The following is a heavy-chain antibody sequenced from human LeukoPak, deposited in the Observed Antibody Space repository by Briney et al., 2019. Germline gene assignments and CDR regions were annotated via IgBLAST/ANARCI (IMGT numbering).Heavy chain of an antibody. Sequence: GASVKVSCKASGYTFTSYGISWVRQAPGQGLEWMGLISAYNGNTNYAQKLQVRGTMTTDTSTTTAYTELRSLRSDDTAVYYCARVSRELTSFDYWGQGTLVTVSS. CDR3: ARVSRELTSFDY. CDR1: GYTFTSYG. V-gene: IGHV1-18*01. J-gene: IGHJ4*02. CDR2: ISAYNGNT. D-gene: IGHD1-26*01.